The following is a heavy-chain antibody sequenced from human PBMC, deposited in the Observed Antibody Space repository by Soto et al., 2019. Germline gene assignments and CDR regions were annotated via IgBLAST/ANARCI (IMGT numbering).Heavy chain of an antibody. CDR3: ARVGSYCISSNCLDY. J-gene: IGHJ4*02. CDR2: ISAYNGNA. D-gene: IGHD2-2*01. CDR1: GYPFTNYG. Sequence: QVQLVQSGAEVKKPGASVKVSCKTSGYPFTNYGVSWVRQAPGQGLEWMGWISAYNGNADYSENFQGRVTMTTDTSTNTGYMELRSLRFDDTALYYCARVGSYCISSNCLDYWGQGTLVTVSS. V-gene: IGHV1-18*01.